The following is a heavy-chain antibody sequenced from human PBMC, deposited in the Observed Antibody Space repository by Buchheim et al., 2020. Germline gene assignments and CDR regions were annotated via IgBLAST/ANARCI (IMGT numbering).Heavy chain of an antibody. CDR1: GFSLSTSGVG. CDR2: IYWDDDK. V-gene: IGHV2-5*02. Sequence: QITLKESGPTLVKPTQTLTLTCTFSGFSLSTSGVGVGWIRQPPGKALEWLALIYWDDDKRYSPSLKSRLTITKDTSQNQVVLTMTNMDPVDTATYYCARAFNFYDFWSGYYRPNFDYWGQGT. D-gene: IGHD3-3*01. J-gene: IGHJ4*02. CDR3: ARAFNFYDFWSGYYRPNFDY.